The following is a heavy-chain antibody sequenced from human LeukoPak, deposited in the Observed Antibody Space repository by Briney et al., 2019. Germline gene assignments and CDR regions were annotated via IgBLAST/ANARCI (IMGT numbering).Heavy chain of an antibody. J-gene: IGHJ4*02. D-gene: IGHD6-13*01. Sequence: GESLKISCKGSGYSFTSHWIAWVRQMPGKGLEWMGTIYPGDSDTRYSPSFQGQATISADKSISTAYVQWSSLKASDTAMYYCARRAGYSSSWYYFDYWGQGTLVTVSS. CDR1: GYSFTSHW. CDR3: ARRAGYSSSWYYFDY. V-gene: IGHV5-51*01. CDR2: IYPGDSDT.